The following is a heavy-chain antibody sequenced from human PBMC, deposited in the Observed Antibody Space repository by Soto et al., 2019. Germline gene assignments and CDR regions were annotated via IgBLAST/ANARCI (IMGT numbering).Heavy chain of an antibody. CDR1: GGSISSYY. CDR3: ARQGLGALHGLVDV. CDR2: VHDSWGS. V-gene: IGHV4-59*08. D-gene: IGHD1-26*01. Sequence: SETLSLTCTVSGGSISSYYWSWIRQTPGKGLEWIGYVHDSWGSNYNPSLKSRVAISLDTSKSQFSLKLTSVTATDTAVYYCARQGLGALHGLVDVWGQGTTVTVSS. J-gene: IGHJ6*02.